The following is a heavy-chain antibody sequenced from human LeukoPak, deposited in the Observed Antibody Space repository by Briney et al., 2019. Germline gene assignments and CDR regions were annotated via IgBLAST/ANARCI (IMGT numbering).Heavy chain of an antibody. CDR3: ARYSGSYYNNWFDP. V-gene: IGHV4-39*01. J-gene: IGHJ5*02. Sequence: PSETLSLTCAVYGGSFSDYYWGWIRQPPGKGLEWIGSIYYSGSTYYNPSLKSRVTISVDTSKNQFSLKLSSVTAADTAVYYCARYSGSYYNNWFDPWGQGTLVTVSS. CDR1: GGSFSDYY. D-gene: IGHD1-26*01. CDR2: IYYSGST.